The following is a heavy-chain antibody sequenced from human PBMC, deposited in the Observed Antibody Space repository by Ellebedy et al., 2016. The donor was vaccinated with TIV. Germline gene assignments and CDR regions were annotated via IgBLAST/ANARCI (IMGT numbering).Heavy chain of an antibody. Sequence: ASVKVSCKASGVIFSRYAISWVRQAPGQGLEWMGRITPILGITNYAQKFQGRVTITADRSTSTAYMELSSLRSEDTAVFYCASSPSGYSYGDDPFDIWGQGTMVTVSS. J-gene: IGHJ3*02. CDR3: ASSPSGYSYGDDPFDI. CDR2: ITPILGIT. D-gene: IGHD5-18*01. CDR1: GVIFSRYA. V-gene: IGHV1-69*04.